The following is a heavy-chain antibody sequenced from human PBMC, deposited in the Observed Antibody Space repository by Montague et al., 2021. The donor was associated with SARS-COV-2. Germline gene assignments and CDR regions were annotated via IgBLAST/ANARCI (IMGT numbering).Heavy chain of an antibody. CDR2: INHSGST. D-gene: IGHD6-13*01. J-gene: IGHJ5*02. V-gene: IGHV4-34*01. Sequence: SETLSLTCAVYGGPFSGYYWSWIRQPPGKGLEWIGEINHSGSTNYNPSLKSRVTISVDTSKNQFSLKLSSVTAADTAVYYCARGRVGSSWYRERNNWFDPWGQGTLVTVSS. CDR1: GGPFSGYY. CDR3: ARGRVGSSWYRERNNWFDP.